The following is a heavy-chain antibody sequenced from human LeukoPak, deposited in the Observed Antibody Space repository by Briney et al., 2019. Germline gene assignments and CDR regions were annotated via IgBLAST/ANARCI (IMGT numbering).Heavy chain of an antibody. CDR1: GGSISSSNYY. CDR3: AREHYYGSGLRYYYYYYMDV. J-gene: IGHJ6*03. Sequence: SETLSLTCTVSGGSISSSNYYWAWIRQPPGKGLEWIANIFYTGSTYYNPSLKSRVTISVDTSKNQFSLKLSSVTAADTAVYYCAREHYYGSGLRYYYYYYMDVWGTGTTVTISS. V-gene: IGHV4-39*07. CDR2: IFYTGST. D-gene: IGHD3-10*01.